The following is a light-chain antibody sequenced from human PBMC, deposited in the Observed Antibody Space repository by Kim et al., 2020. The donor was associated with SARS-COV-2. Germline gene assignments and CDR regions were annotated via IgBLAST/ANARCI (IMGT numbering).Light chain of an antibody. V-gene: IGLV2-8*01. CDR2: EVS. CDR3: SSYAGSNNFV. Sequence: GQSITIPCTGTSSDVGGYNYVSWYQQYPGKAPKLMMYEVSRRPSGVPDRFSGSKSGNTASLTVSGLQAEDEADYYCSSYAGSNNFVFGSGTKVTVL. J-gene: IGLJ1*01. CDR1: SSDVGGYNY.